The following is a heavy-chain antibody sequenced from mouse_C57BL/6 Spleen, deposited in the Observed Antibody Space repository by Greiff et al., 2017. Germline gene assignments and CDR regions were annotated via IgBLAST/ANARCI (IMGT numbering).Heavy chain of an antibody. CDR2: IWRGGST. V-gene: IGHV2-5*01. CDR3: AGSRIYYGNYEAMDY. D-gene: IGHD2-1*01. J-gene: IGHJ4*01. Sequence: VQLQQSGPGLVQPSQSLSITCTVSGFSLTSYGVHWVRQSPGKGLEWLGVIWRGGSTDYNAAFMSRLSITKDNSKSQVFFKMNSLQADDTAIYYCAGSRIYYGNYEAMDYWGQGTSVTVSS. CDR1: GFSLTSYG.